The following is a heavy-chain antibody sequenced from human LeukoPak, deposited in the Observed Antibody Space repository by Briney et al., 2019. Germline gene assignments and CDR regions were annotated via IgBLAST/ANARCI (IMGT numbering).Heavy chain of an antibody. V-gene: IGHV3-48*02. D-gene: IGHD1-14*01. Sequence: RGSLRLSCGASGFTFSGNSMNWVRQAPGKGLEWVSYISSSSSMIYYADSVKGRFTISRDNAKHSLYLQMNSLRDEDTAVYYCARDWYDWGQGTLVTVSS. CDR2: ISSSSSMI. CDR1: GFTFSGNS. J-gene: IGHJ4*02. CDR3: ARDWYD.